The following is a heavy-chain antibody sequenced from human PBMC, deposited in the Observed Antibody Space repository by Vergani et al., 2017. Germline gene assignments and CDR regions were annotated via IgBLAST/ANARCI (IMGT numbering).Heavy chain of an antibody. CDR2: ISGYNGDT. V-gene: IGHV1-18*01. Sequence: QVQLVQSGAEVKKPGASVNVSCNTSGYTFTSYGISWVRQAPGQGLEWMGWISGYNGDTHYAQKFQGRVTTTTDTSTSTAYMELRSLRSDDTAVYYCARDGVATAMGEPLDCWGQGTLVTVSS. D-gene: IGHD5-18*01. CDR1: GYTFTSYG. CDR3: ARDGVATAMGEPLDC. J-gene: IGHJ4*02.